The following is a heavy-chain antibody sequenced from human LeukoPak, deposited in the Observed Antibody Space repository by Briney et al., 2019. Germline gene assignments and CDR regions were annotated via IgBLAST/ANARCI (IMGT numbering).Heavy chain of an antibody. Sequence: SETLSLTCIVSGGSITSSSYYWGWIRQPPGKGLEWIANIYYDGATSYNPFLKSRVTISVDTSKNDFSVKLTSVTAADTAMYYCARFSRSSKGAFDMWGQGTLLTVSS. V-gene: IGHV4-39*07. J-gene: IGHJ3*02. CDR2: IYYDGAT. CDR3: ARFSRSSKGAFDM. CDR1: GGSITSSSYY. D-gene: IGHD3-16*01.